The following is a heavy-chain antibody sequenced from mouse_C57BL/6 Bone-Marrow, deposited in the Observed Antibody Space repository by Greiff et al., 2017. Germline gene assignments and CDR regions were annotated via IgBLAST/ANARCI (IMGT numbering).Heavy chain of an antibody. D-gene: IGHD1-1*01. Sequence: QVQLQQPGPELVKPGASVKLSCKAFGYTFTSYWMHWVKQRPGQGLEWIGMIHPNSGSTNYNEKFKSKATLTVDKSSSTAYMQLSSLTSEDSAVYYCARRITTGGMDYWGQGTSVTVSS. CDR2: IHPNSGST. J-gene: IGHJ4*01. CDR1: GYTFTSYW. V-gene: IGHV1-64*01. CDR3: ARRITTGGMDY.